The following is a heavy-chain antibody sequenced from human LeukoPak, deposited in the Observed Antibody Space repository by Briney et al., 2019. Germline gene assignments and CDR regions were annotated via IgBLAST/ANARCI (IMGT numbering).Heavy chain of an antibody. CDR3: AKDFAAQPRGYDY. V-gene: IGHV3-9*01. D-gene: IGHD5-12*01. Sequence: GGSLRLSCAASGFSFEDFAMHWARHAPGKGLEWVSGISWNSGSIGYADSVKGRFTISRDNAKNSLYLQMNSLRAEDTALYYCAKDFAAQPRGYDYWGQGTLVTVSS. CDR1: GFSFEDFA. J-gene: IGHJ4*02. CDR2: ISWNSGSI.